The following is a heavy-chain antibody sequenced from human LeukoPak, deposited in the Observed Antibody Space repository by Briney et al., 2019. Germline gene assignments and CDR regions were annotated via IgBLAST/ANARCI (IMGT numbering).Heavy chain of an antibody. V-gene: IGHV3-7*01. Sequence: GGSLRLSCAASGFTFSSYWMSWVRQAPGKGLEWVANIKQDGSEKHYVDSVKGRFTISRDNAKNSLYLQMNSLRAEDTAVYYCASGYCSSTSCYGSWSDYWGQGTLVTVSS. D-gene: IGHD2-2*03. CDR3: ASGYCSSTSCYGSWSDY. CDR2: IKQDGSEK. CDR1: GFTFSSYW. J-gene: IGHJ4*02.